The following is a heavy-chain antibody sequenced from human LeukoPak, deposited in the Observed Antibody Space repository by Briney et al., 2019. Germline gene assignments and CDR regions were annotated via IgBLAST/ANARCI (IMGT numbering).Heavy chain of an antibody. D-gene: IGHD6-19*01. Sequence: ASVKVSCKASGYTFTSYGINWVRQATGQGLEWMGWMNPNSGNTGYAQKFQGRVTMTRNTSISTAYMELSSLRSEDTAVYYCARVAGSGWYHYYYYMDVWGKGTTVTISS. CDR1: GYTFTSYG. J-gene: IGHJ6*03. V-gene: IGHV1-8*02. CDR3: ARVAGSGWYHYYYYMDV. CDR2: MNPNSGNT.